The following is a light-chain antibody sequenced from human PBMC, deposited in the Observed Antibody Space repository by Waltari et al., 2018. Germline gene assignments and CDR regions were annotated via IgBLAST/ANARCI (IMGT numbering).Light chain of an antibody. CDR1: HTLNTW. V-gene: IGKV1-5*03. CDR3: QQYNSYST. CDR2: KTS. J-gene: IGKJ2*01. Sequence: SPSFLSASVGDRVTITCRASHTLNTWLAWYQQKPGKPPRVLIYKTSTLETGVPSRFSGSASGTEFTLTISSLQPDDSATYYCQQYNSYSTFGQGTKLEIK.